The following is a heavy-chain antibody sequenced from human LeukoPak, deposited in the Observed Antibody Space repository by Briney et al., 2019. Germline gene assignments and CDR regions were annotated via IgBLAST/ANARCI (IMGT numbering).Heavy chain of an antibody. Sequence: ASVKVSCKASAYTFTDYYMHWVRQAPGQGLEWMGWINPHSGDTTYAQKFQGRVTMTRDTSISTAYMELSRLRPDDTAVYYCARWEHIGSHFDRWGQGTLVTVSS. D-gene: IGHD1/OR15-1a*01. CDR1: AYTFTDYY. CDR2: INPHSGDT. CDR3: ARWEHIGSHFDR. J-gene: IGHJ4*02. V-gene: IGHV1-2*02.